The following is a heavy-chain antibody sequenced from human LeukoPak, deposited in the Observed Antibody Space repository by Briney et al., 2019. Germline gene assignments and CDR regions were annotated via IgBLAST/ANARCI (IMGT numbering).Heavy chain of an antibody. CDR1: GYTFSTFG. CDR3: ARDLSTIFGVGPRPFDY. V-gene: IGHV1-18*01. J-gene: IGHJ4*02. Sequence: ASVKVSCKASGYTFSTFGVTWVRQAPGQGLEWMGWISAYNGNTNYAQKLQGRVTMTTDTSTSTAYMELRSLRSDDTAVYYCARDLSTIFGVGPRPFDYWGQGTLVTVSS. CDR2: ISAYNGNT. D-gene: IGHD3-3*01.